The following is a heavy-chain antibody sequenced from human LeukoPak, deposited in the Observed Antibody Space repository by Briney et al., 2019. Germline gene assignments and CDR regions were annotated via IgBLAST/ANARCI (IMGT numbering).Heavy chain of an antibody. J-gene: IGHJ4*02. V-gene: IGHV1-69*06. D-gene: IGHD6-13*01. Sequence: SVKVSCKASGGTFSSYAISWVRQPPGQGLEWMGGIIPIFGTANYAQKFQGRVTITADKSTSTAYMELSSLRSEDTAVYYCASGSSSWYYFDYWGQGTLVTVSS. CDR1: GGTFSSYA. CDR2: IIPIFGTA. CDR3: ASGSSSWYYFDY.